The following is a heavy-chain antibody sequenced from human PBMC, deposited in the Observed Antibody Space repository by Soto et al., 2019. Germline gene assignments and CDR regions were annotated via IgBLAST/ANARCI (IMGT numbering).Heavy chain of an antibody. J-gene: IGHJ4*02. CDR2: VSTQNGDT. D-gene: IGHD2-2*01. CDR1: GYSLTSYG. V-gene: IGHV1-18*01. CDR3: GSEYCSSTSCYGRDF. Sequence: QVQLVQSGAEVKKPGASVKVSCKASGYSLTSYGISWVRQAPGQGLEWMGWVSTQNGDTKYAQNVQDRVTMTTDTSTSTAYKELRSVRSDGTAVYYCGSEYCSSTSCYGRDFGGQGTLVTVSS.